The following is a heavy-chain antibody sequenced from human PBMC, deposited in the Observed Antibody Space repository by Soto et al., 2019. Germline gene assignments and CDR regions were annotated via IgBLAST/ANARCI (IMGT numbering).Heavy chain of an antibody. CDR1: GDSISSADYY. CDR3: ARDLWVEPELYYYGMDV. J-gene: IGHJ6*02. D-gene: IGHD1-1*01. CDR2: IFYRGTT. V-gene: IGHV4-30-4*01. Sequence: SETLSLTCTVSGDSISSADYYWSWIRQTPGKGLEWIGHIFYRGTTYYNPSLKSRLTISVDTSKNHFSLRLTSVTAADTAVYYCARDLWVEPELYYYGMDVWGQGTTVT.